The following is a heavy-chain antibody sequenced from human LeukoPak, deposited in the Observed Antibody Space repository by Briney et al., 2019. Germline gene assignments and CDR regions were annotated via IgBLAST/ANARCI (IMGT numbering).Heavy chain of an antibody. CDR2: STDKLYSYTT. D-gene: IGHD2-15*01. CDR1: GFTFSDHR. CDR3: VRAGGTRGYDI. V-gene: IGHV3-72*01. J-gene: IGHJ3*02. Sequence: GGSLRLSCAVSGFTFSDHRMDWVRQVPGKGLQWVGRSTDKLYSYTTEYAASVKGRFTISRADSENSLYLQMNSLKTEDTAVYYCVRAGGTRGYDIWGKGKMVTVSS.